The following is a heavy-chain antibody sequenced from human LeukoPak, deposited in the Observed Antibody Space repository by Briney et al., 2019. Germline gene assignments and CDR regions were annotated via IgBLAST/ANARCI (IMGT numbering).Heavy chain of an antibody. Sequence: GGSLRLSCAASGFTFSSYAMSWVRQAPGKGLEWVSAISGSGGSTYYADSVKGRFTISRDNSKDTLYLQMNSLRAEDTAVYYCAKDERYDILTGPPHWGQGTLVTVSS. D-gene: IGHD3-9*01. V-gene: IGHV3-23*01. CDR3: AKDERYDILTGPPH. J-gene: IGHJ4*02. CDR2: ISGSGGST. CDR1: GFTFSSYA.